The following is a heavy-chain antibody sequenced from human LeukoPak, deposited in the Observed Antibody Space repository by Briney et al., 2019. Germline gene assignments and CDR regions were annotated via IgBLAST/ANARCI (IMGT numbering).Heavy chain of an antibody. CDR2: IIPIFGTA. J-gene: IGHJ4*02. V-gene: IGHV1-69*05. D-gene: IGHD6-19*01. Sequence: SVKVSCKASGGTFTSYAISWVRQAPGQGLELMGRIIPIFGTANYAQKFQGRVTITTDESTSTAYMALSSLRSEDTAVYYCARDSGGEQWLVPFDYWGQGTLVTVSS. CDR1: GGTFTSYA. CDR3: ARDSGGEQWLVPFDY.